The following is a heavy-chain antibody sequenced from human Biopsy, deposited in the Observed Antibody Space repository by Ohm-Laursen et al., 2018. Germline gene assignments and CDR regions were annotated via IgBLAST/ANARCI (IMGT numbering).Heavy chain of an antibody. CDR2: IDVSDSNT. Sequence: GSLRLSCAAPGFTFPTYAMNWVRKAPAKGMEWVAHIDVSDSNTYYADSVRGRFTISRDNSKQMVHLQINSLTADDTAVYYCVKQLGGYNFDSWGQGTLVTVSS. J-gene: IGHJ5*01. D-gene: IGHD3-16*01. V-gene: IGHV3-23*01. CDR1: GFTFPTYA. CDR3: VKQLGGYNFDS.